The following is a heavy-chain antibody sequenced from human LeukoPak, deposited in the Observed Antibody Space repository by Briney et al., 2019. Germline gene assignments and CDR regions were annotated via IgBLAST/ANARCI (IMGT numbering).Heavy chain of an antibody. D-gene: IGHD2-15*01. V-gene: IGHV3-23*01. CDR1: GFTFSSYA. J-gene: IGHJ4*02. CDR2: ISGSGGST. CDR3: AKPADIVVAVAATWVPY. Sequence: GGSLRLSCAASGFTFSSYAMSWVRQAPGKGLEWVSAISGSGGSTYYADSVKGRFTISRDNSKNTLYLQMNSLRAEDTAVYYCAKPADIVVAVAATWVPYWGQGTLVTVSS.